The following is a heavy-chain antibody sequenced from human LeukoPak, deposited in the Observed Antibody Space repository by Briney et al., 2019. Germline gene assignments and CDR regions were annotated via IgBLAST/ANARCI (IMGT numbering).Heavy chain of an antibody. CDR1: GFTFSSYA. V-gene: IGHV3-23*01. J-gene: IGHJ4*02. Sequence: GGSLRLSCAASGFTFSSYAMSWVRQAPARGLEWVSSLRGDGDTFYADSVKGRFTLSRDDSRNTVYLQLNNLRVEDTAIYYCAKASWVSSTDAVRWGQGTLVTVSS. CDR2: LRGDGDT. D-gene: IGHD3-16*01. CDR3: AKASWVSSTDAVR.